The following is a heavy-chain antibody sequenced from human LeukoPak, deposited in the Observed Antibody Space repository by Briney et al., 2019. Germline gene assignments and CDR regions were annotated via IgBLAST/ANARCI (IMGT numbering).Heavy chain of an antibody. D-gene: IGHD3-16*01. CDR1: GFTFSTYS. CDR3: ARDWGTPNFDY. V-gene: IGHV3-21*01. CDR2: ISSSSYI. J-gene: IGHJ4*02. Sequence: GGSLRLSCAASGFTFSTYSMNWVRQAPGKGLEWVSSISSSSYIYYADSVKGRFTISKDNAKNPLYLQMNSLRAEDTAVYYCARDWGTPNFDYWGQGTLVTVSS.